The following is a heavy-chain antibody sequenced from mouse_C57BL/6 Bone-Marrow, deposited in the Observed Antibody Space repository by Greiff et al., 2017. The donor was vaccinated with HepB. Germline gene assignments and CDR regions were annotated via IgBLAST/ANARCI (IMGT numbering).Heavy chain of an antibody. D-gene: IGHD1-1*01. Sequence: EVKLVESGGGLVQSGRSLRLSCATSGFTFSDFYMEWVRQAPGKGLEWIAASRNKANDYTTEYSASVKGRFIVSRDTSQSILYRQMNALRAEDTAIYYCARVPYYGSSHWYFDVWGTGTTVTVSS. CDR2: SRNKANDYTT. V-gene: IGHV7-1*01. CDR1: GFTFSDFY. CDR3: ARVPYYGSSHWYFDV. J-gene: IGHJ1*03.